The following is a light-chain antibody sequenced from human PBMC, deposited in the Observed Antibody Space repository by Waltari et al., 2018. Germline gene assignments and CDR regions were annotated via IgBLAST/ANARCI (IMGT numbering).Light chain of an antibody. V-gene: IGLV2-23*01. J-gene: IGLJ3*02. CDR3: CSYAGSGTWV. CDR2: EGS. CDR1: SSDVGRYNY. Sequence: PGQSITISCTGTSSDVGRYNYVSWYQQHPGKAPKVMIYEGSKRPSGVSNRFSGSKSGNTASLTISGLQAEDEADYYCCSYAGSGTWVFGGGTKLTVL.